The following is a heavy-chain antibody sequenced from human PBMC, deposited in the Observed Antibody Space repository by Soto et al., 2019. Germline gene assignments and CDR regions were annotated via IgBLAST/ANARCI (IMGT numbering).Heavy chain of an antibody. V-gene: IGHV3-21*01. Sequence: EVQLVESGGGLVKPGGSLRLSCAASGFTFSSYSMNWVRQAPGKGLEWVSSISSSSSYIYYADSVQGRFTISRDNAKNSLYLQMNSLRAEDTAVYYCARYYYYGSGSYPNDAFDIWGQGTMVTVSS. CDR3: ARYYYYGSGSYPNDAFDI. J-gene: IGHJ3*02. D-gene: IGHD3-10*01. CDR1: GFTFSSYS. CDR2: ISSSSSYI.